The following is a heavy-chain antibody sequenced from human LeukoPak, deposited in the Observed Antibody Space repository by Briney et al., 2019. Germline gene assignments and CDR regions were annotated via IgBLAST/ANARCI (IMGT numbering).Heavy chain of an antibody. J-gene: IGHJ5*02. CDR2: INPNSGGT. V-gene: IGHV1-2*02. CDR3: AREGNYNWNYVDWFDP. Sequence: ASVKLSCKASGYTFTGYYMHWVRQAPGQGLEWMGWINPNSGGTNYAQKFQGRVTMTRDTSISTAYMELSRLRSDDTAVYYCAREGNYNWNYVDWFDPWGQGTLVTVSS. CDR1: GYTFTGYY. D-gene: IGHD1-7*01.